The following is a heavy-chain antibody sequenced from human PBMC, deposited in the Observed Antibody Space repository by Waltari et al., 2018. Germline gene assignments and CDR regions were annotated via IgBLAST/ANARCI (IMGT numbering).Heavy chain of an antibody. D-gene: IGHD2-21*01. CDR3: ARLGGAL. V-gene: IGHV3-66*01. Sequence: QLVESGGGLVTPGGSLRLSCVGSGFTFSSYNMNWVRQAPGKGLEWVSMIYKDGTPKYADSVKGRFTISRDTSENTVHLEMNSLRAEDTAVYYCARLGGALWGQGTPVTVSS. CDR1: GFTFSSYN. CDR2: IYKDGTP. J-gene: IGHJ4*02.